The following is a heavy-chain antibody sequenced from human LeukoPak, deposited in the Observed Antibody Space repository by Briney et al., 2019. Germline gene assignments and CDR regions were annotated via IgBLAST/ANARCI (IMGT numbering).Heavy chain of an antibody. CDR2: ISWNSGSI. CDR3: AKANDNYYDSPDGFGY. J-gene: IGHJ4*02. D-gene: IGHD3-22*01. V-gene: IGHV3-9*03. Sequence: PGGSLRLSCAASGFTFDDYAMHWVRQAPGKGLEWVSGISWNSGSIGYADSVKGRFTISRDNAKNSLYLQMNSLRAEDMALYYCAKANDNYYDSPDGFGYWGQGTLVTVSS. CDR1: GFTFDDYA.